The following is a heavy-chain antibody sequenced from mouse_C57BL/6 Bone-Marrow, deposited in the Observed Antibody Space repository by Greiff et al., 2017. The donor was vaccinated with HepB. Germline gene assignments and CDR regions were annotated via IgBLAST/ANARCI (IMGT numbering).Heavy chain of an antibody. D-gene: IGHD3-3*01. Sequence: VKLQESGPGLVAPSQSLSITCTVSGFSFTSYGVSWVRQPPGKGLEWLGVIWGDGSTNYHSALISRLSSSKDNSKSQVFLKLNRLQNDDTATYYCAKLRDCVYYFDYWGQGTTLTVSS. CDR3: AKLRDCVYYFDY. J-gene: IGHJ2*01. V-gene: IGHV2-3*01. CDR2: IWGDGST. CDR1: GFSFTSYG.